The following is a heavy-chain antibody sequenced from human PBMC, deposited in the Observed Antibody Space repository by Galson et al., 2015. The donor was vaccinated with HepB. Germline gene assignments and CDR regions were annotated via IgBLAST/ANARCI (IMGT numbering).Heavy chain of an antibody. CDR1: GYTFSSYS. V-gene: IGHV1-18*01. D-gene: IGHD3-22*01. J-gene: IGHJ4*02. Sequence: SVKVSCKASGYTFSSYSITWVRQAPGQGLEWVGRISPHNRYTNYAQNFQGRVTMTTDTSTSTAYMELSRLRSDDTAVYYCARIESYYYDSSGYSDLPYLDYWGQGTLVTVSS. CDR2: ISPHNRYT. CDR3: ARIESYYYDSSGYSDLPYLDY.